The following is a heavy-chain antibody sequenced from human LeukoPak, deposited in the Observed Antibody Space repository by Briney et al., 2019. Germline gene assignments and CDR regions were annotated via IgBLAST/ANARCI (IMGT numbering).Heavy chain of an antibody. Sequence: GPSVKVFWKASGGTFSSYAISWVRQAHGQGLEWMGGIIPIFGTANYAQKFQGRVTITADESTSTAYMELSSLTSEDMAVFFCARGGPNIGGWTLDHWGQGTLVSVSS. J-gene: IGHJ5*02. V-gene: IGHV1-69*01. CDR1: GGTFSSYA. CDR2: IIPIFGTA. D-gene: IGHD6-19*01. CDR3: ARGGPNIGGWTLDH.